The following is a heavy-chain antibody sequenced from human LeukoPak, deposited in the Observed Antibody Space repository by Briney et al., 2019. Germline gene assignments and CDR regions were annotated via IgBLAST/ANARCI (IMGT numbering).Heavy chain of an antibody. CDR2: ISGSGGST. CDR1: GFTFSSYA. CDR3: AKDHGSGWYYFDY. Sequence: GGSLRLSCAASGFTFSSYAMSWVRQAPGKGLEWVSVISGSGGSTYYADSVKGRFTISRDNSKNTLYLQMNSLRAEDTAVYYCAKDHGSGWYYFDYWGQGTLVTVSS. J-gene: IGHJ4*02. V-gene: IGHV3-23*01. D-gene: IGHD6-19*01.